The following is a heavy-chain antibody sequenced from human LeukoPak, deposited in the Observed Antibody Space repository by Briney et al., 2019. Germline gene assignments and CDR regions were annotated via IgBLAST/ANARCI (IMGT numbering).Heavy chain of an antibody. V-gene: IGHV3-30-3*01. CDR2: ISYDGSNK. CDR3: ARGGSYYDILDNWFDP. D-gene: IGHD3-9*01. Sequence: GGSLRLSCAASGFTFNSYAMHWVRQAPGKGLEWVAVISYDGSNKYYADSVKGRFTISRDNSKNTLYLQMNSLRAEDTAVYYCARGGSYYDILDNWFDPWGHGTLVTVSS. J-gene: IGHJ5*02. CDR1: GFTFNSYA.